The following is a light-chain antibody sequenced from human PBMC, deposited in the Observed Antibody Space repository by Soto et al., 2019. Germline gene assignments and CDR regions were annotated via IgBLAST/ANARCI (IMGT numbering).Light chain of an antibody. V-gene: IGKV4-1*01. CDR1: QSVSYSSNNKNS. CDR3: QQSYSTPLT. Sequence: DIVMTQSPDSLAVSLGERATINCKSSQSVSYSSNNKNSLAWYQQKPGQPPKLLIYWSSIREFGVPDRFSGSGSGTDFTLTISSLQAEDVAVYYCQQSYSTPLTFGGGTKVEIK. CDR2: WSS. J-gene: IGKJ4*01.